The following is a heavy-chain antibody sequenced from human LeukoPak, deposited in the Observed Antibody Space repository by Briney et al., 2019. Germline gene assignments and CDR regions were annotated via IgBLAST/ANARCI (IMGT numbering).Heavy chain of an antibody. CDR3: ARGPWLQRQFDY. J-gene: IGHJ4*02. Sequence: GGSLRLSCAASGFTFSSYAMHWVRQAPGKGLEYVSAISSNGGSTYYANSVKGRFTISRDNSKNTLYLQMGSLRAEDMAVYYCARGPWLQRQFDYWGQGTLVTVSS. CDR1: GFTFSSYA. CDR2: ISSNGGST. D-gene: IGHD5-24*01. V-gene: IGHV3-64*01.